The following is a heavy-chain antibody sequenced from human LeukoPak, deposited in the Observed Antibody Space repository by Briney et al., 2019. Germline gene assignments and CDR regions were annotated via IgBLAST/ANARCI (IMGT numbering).Heavy chain of an antibody. CDR1: GFTFSNYA. Sequence: GGSLRLSCAASGFTFSNYAMSWVRQAPGKGLEWVSGISGTGSTTYYVDSVKGRFTISRDNSKNTLFLQMNSLRADDTAVYYCAKASPRPGDRWGQGTLVIVSS. CDR3: AKASPRPGDR. D-gene: IGHD6-6*01. J-gene: IGHJ5*02. CDR2: ISGTGSTT. V-gene: IGHV3-23*01.